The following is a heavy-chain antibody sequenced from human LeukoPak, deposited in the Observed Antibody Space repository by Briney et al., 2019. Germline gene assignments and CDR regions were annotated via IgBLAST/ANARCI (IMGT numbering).Heavy chain of an antibody. Sequence: VASVKVSCKASGYTFTGYYMHWVRQAPGQGLEWMGWINPNSVGTNYAQKFQGRVTMTRDTSISTAYMELSRLRADDTAVYYCARGSPTTTRYCSSTSCYSDWFDPWGQGTLVTVSS. J-gene: IGHJ5*02. V-gene: IGHV1-2*02. D-gene: IGHD2-2*01. CDR2: INPNSVGT. CDR1: GYTFTGYY. CDR3: ARGSPTTTRYCSSTSCYSDWFDP.